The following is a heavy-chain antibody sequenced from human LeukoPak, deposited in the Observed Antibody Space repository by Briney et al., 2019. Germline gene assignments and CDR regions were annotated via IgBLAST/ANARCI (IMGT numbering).Heavy chain of an antibody. D-gene: IGHD3-22*01. CDR1: GGTFSSYA. V-gene: IGHV1-69*13. J-gene: IGHJ3*02. CDR2: IIPIFGTA. CDR3: ARGYYYDSSGYYYIGHAFDI. Sequence: ASVKVSCKASGGTFSSYAISWVRQAPGQGLEWMGGIIPIFGTANYAQKFQGRVTITADESTSTAYMELSSLRSEDTAVYYCARGYYYDSSGYYYIGHAFDIWGQGTMVTVSS.